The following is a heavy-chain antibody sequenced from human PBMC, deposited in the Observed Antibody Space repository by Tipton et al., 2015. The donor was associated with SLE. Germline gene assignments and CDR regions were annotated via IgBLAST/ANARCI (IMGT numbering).Heavy chain of an antibody. D-gene: IGHD1-26*01. J-gene: IGHJ2*01. CDR1: GYSISSGYY. Sequence: LRLSCAVSGYSISSGYYWGWIRQPPGKGLEWIGSIYHSGSTYYNPSLKSRVTISVDTSKNQFSLKLSSVTAADTAVYYCARRGSWWYFDLWGRGTLVTVSS. CDR3: ARRGSWWYFDL. V-gene: IGHV4-38-2*01. CDR2: IYHSGST.